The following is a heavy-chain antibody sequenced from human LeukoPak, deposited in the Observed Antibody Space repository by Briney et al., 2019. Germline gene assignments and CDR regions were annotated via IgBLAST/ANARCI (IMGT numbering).Heavy chain of an antibody. D-gene: IGHD2-21*02. J-gene: IGHJ5*02. CDR2: IYYSGST. CDR3: ARGSCGGDCYSRLNWFDP. CDR1: GGSISSGDYY. V-gene: IGHV4-30-4*01. Sequence: SETLSLTGTVSGGSISSGDYYWSWIRQPPGKGLEWIGYIYYSGSTYYNPSLKSRVTISVDTSKNQFSLKLSSVTASDTAVYYCARGSCGGDCYSRLNWFDPWGQGTLVTVSS.